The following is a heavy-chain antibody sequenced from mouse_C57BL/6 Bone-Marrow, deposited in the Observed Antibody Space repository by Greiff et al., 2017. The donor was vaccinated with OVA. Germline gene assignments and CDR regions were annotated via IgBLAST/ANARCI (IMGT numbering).Heavy chain of an antibody. CDR2: IRPSDSDT. V-gene: IGHV1-74*01. J-gene: IGHJ3*01. D-gene: IGHD1-1*01. CDR1: GYTFTSYW. Sequence: QVQLQQPGAELVKPGASVKVSCKASGYTFTSYWMHWVKQRPGQGLEWIGRIRPSDSDTNYNQKFKGKATLTVDKSSSTAYMQLSSLTSEDSAVYYCAIRGPSYAFAYWGQGTLVTVSA. CDR3: AIRGPSYAFAY.